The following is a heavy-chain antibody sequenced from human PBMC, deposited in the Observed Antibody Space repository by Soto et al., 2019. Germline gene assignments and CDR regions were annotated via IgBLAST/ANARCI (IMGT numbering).Heavy chain of an antibody. D-gene: IGHD3-10*01. CDR3: ARQGFGVLHGLVDV. CDR1: GDSISSSTSF. Sequence: SETLSLTCTVSGDSISSSTSFWGWVRQPPGKGLEWIGSIYYSGSIYYSGSTFYNPSLKSRVTVSVDTSKNHFSLKLSSVTAADTAVYYCARQGFGVLHGLVDVWGQGTTVTVSS. CDR2: IYYSGSIYYSGST. V-gene: IGHV4-39*02. J-gene: IGHJ6*02.